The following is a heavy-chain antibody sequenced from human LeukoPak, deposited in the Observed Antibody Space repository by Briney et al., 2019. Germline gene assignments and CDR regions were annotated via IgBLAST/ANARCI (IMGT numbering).Heavy chain of an antibody. CDR3: AAAWTTGGYDNPGIAF. D-gene: IGHD3-9*01. V-gene: IGHV1-24*01. CDR2: FDPEDGET. CDR1: GYNLKELS. J-gene: IGHJ4*02. Sequence: GASVKVSCKVSGYNLKELSMHWVRQAPGKGLEWMGGFDPEDGETIYAQKFQGRVTVTEDTSTDTAYMELNSLTSDDTAMYYCAAAWTTGGYDNPGIAFWGQGTLVTVSS.